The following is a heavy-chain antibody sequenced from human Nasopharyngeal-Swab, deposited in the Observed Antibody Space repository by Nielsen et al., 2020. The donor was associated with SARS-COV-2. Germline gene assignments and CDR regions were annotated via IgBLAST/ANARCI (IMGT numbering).Heavy chain of an antibody. CDR1: GFTFNNYN. Sequence: GESLKISCAASGFTFNNYNFNWVRQAPGKGLEWVSSISSSSSYIHYADSVKGRFTISRDNAKNSFSLQMNGLRAEDTAVYYCARDGLDYDFWSAYFMDVWGQGTTVTVSS. J-gene: IGHJ6*02. CDR2: ISSSSSYI. V-gene: IGHV3-21*01. CDR3: ARDGLDYDFWSAYFMDV. D-gene: IGHD3-3*01.